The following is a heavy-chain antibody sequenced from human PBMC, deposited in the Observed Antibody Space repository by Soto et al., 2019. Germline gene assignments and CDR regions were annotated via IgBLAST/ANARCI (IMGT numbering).Heavy chain of an antibody. J-gene: IGHJ4*02. V-gene: IGHV3-33*01. D-gene: IGHD5-18*01. Sequence: GVSRRLSWAASGFTITYYGMHWVRQAPGKGLEWVAALSSDGIYEHYADSVKGRFSVSRDNIKNSMFLQISSLKGEDTAVYFCARNFAPQGQYNFDYWGQGTLVTVSS. CDR2: LSSDGIYE. CDR1: GFTITYYG. CDR3: ARNFAPQGQYNFDY.